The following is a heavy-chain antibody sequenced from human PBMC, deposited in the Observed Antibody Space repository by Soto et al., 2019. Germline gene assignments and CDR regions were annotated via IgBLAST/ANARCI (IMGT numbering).Heavy chain of an antibody. CDR1: GYTFTNYG. CDR3: CSSQTPSSFDN. V-gene: IGHV1-18*01. D-gene: IGHD6-6*01. CDR2: INTYNGDT. J-gene: IGHJ4*02. Sequence: QVQLVQSETEVKKPGASVKVSCKASGYTFTNYGISWVRQAPGQGLEFMGWINTYNGDTKYPQKFQGIVAMAADTSASTAYMALRSLRSDDTAVYYCCSSQTPSSFDNWGQGTLVIVSS.